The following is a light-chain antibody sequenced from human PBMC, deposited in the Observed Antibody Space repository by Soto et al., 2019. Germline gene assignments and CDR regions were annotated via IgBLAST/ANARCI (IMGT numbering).Light chain of an antibody. CDR3: HQYGTSAPLT. V-gene: IGKV3-20*01. CDR1: QRVSGSY. Sequence: EIVLTQSPGTLSLSPGARATLSCRASQRVSGSYLAWFQQKPGQAPRLLIYAASSRPTGIPDRFSGSGSGTEFTLTISRLEPEDFAVYYCHQYGTSAPLTFGQGTKV. J-gene: IGKJ1*01. CDR2: AAS.